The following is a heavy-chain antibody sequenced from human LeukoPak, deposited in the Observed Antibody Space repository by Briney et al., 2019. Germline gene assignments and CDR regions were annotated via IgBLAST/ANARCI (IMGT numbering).Heavy chain of an antibody. D-gene: IGHD3-9*01. CDR1: GFTFTSSA. CDR3: ARLLVWRDILTGSTGYYYYGMDV. J-gene: IGHJ6*02. CDR2: IVVGSGNT. Sequence: GASVKVSCKASGFTFTSSAMQWVRQARGQRLEWIGWIVVGSGNTNYAQKFQERVTITRDMSTSTAYMELSSLRSEDTAVYYCARLLVWRDILTGSTGYYYYGMDVWGQGTTVTVSS. V-gene: IGHV1-58*02.